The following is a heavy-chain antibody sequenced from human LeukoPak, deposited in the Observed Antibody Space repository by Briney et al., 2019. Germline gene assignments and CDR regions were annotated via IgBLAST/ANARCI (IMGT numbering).Heavy chain of an antibody. Sequence: ASVKVSCKASGYTFTGYYLHWVRQAPGQGLEWMGWIHPKSGDTHYAQKFLGRVTLTRDTSTTIVYMELTWLTSDDTAVYYCSRGSGISFGGIDYWGQGTLVTVFS. CDR1: GYTFTGYY. V-gene: IGHV1-2*02. CDR3: SRGSGISFGGIDY. D-gene: IGHD3-16*01. J-gene: IGHJ4*02. CDR2: IHPKSGDT.